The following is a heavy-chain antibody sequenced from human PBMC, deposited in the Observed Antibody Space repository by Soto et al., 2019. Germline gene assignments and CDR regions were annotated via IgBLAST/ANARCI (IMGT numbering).Heavy chain of an antibody. Sequence: AGSLRLSCAASGFTFSSNARSWVRQAPGKGLEWVSAISGSGDGTYYADSVKGRFTISRDNSKNTLCLQMNSLRGEDTAVYYCAKDVYRGMIVMVYSTFDYWGQGTLVTVSS. CDR1: GFTFSSNA. CDR2: ISGSGDGT. J-gene: IGHJ4*02. D-gene: IGHD3-22*01. V-gene: IGHV3-23*01. CDR3: AKDVYRGMIVMVYSTFDY.